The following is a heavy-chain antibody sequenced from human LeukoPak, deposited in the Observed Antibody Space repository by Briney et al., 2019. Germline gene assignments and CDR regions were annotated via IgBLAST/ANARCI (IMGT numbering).Heavy chain of an antibody. CDR2: IYHSGST. D-gene: IGHD1-7*01. CDR3: AGCRITGTGPFDY. CDR1: GYSISSGYY. J-gene: IGHJ4*02. V-gene: IGHV4-38-2*02. Sequence: SETLSLTCTVSGYSISSGYYWGWIRQPPGKGLEWIGSIYHSGSTYYNPSLKSRVTISVDTSKNQFSLKLSSVTAADTAVYYCAGCRITGTGPFDYWGQGTLVTVSS.